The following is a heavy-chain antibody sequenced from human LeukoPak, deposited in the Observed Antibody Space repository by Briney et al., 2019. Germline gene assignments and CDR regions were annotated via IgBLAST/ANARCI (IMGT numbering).Heavy chain of an antibody. Sequence: GSSVKVSCKASGGTFSSYAISWVRQAPGQGLEWMGRIIPILGIANYTQKFQGRVTITADKSTSTAYMELSSLRSEDTAVYYCARQRDSNWFDPWGQGTLVTVSS. CDR3: ARQRDSNWFDP. CDR2: IIPILGIA. V-gene: IGHV1-69*04. J-gene: IGHJ5*02. D-gene: IGHD4-11*01. CDR1: GGTFSSYA.